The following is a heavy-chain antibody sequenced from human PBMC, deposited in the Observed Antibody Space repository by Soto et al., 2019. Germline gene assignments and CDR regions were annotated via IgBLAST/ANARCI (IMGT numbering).Heavy chain of an antibody. V-gene: IGHV4-59*01. D-gene: IGHD2-15*01. Sequence: PSETLSLTCTVSGGSISSYYWSRIRQPPGKGLEWIGYIYYSGSTNYNPSLKSRVTISVDTSKNQFSLKLSSVTAADTAVYYCARDLGYCSGGSCYSQFDPWGQGTLVTVSS. CDR2: IYYSGST. CDR1: GGSISSYY. J-gene: IGHJ5*02. CDR3: ARDLGYCSGGSCYSQFDP.